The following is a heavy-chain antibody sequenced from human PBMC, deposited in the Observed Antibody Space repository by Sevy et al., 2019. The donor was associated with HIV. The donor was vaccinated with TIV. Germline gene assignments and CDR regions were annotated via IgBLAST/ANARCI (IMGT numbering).Heavy chain of an antibody. J-gene: IGHJ4*02. CDR3: VSLFLSYRSGWSYFDY. V-gene: IGHV3-66*02. CDR1: GFTVNDKY. D-gene: IGHD6-19*01. CDR2: IFSSGST. Sequence: GGSLRLSCAISGFTVNDKYIIWVRQAPGKGLEWVAVIFSSGSTYYADSAKGRFTISRDNSKNTVGLQTNSVRAEDTAVYYCVSLFLSYRSGWSYFDYWGQGTLVTVSS.